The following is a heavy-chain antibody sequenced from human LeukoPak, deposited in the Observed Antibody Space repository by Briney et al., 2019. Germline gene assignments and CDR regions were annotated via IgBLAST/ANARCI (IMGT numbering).Heavy chain of an antibody. V-gene: IGHV4-34*01. D-gene: IGHD3-3*01. J-gene: IGHJ5*02. CDR2: INHSGST. Sequence: PSETLSLTCAVYGRSFSGYYWSWIRQPPGKGLEWIGEINHSGSTNYNPSLKSRVTISVDTSKNQFSLKLSSVTAADTAVYYCARKRYYDFWSGYYGNWFDPWGQGTLVTVSS. CDR1: GRSFSGYY. CDR3: ARKRYYDFWSGYYGNWFDP.